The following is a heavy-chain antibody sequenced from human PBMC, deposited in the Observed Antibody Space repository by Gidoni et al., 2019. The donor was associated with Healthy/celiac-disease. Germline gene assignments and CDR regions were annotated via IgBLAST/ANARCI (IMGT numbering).Heavy chain of an antibody. J-gene: IGHJ6*02. CDR1: GYTFTSYG. V-gene: IGHV1-18*01. Sequence: QVQLVQSGAEVKKPGAPAKVSCKASGYTFTSYGISWVRQAPGQGLEWMGWSSANNGNTNYAQKLQGRVTMTTDTSTSTAYRELRGLKSDDTAVYCCARGSAAAGPTGYYGMDVWGRGTTVTVSS. CDR3: ARGSAAAGPTGYYGMDV. D-gene: IGHD6-13*01. CDR2: SSANNGNT.